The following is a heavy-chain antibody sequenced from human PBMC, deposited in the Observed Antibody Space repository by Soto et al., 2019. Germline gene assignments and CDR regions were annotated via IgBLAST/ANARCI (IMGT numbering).Heavy chain of an antibody. CDR2: IYYSGST. CDR1: GGSVSSGSYY. Sequence: SETLSLTCTVSGGSVSSGSYYWSWIRQPPGKGLEWIGYIYYSGSTNYNPSLKSRVTISVDTSKNQFSLKLSSVTAADTAVYYCARDVRGYSYGYIDYWGQGTLVTVSS. V-gene: IGHV4-61*01. J-gene: IGHJ4*02. CDR3: ARDVRGYSYGYIDY. D-gene: IGHD5-18*01.